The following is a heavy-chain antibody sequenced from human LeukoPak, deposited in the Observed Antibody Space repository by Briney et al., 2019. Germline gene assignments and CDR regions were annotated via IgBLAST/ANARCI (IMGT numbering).Heavy chain of an antibody. CDR3: ARVRVPAASRWFDP. CDR1: GYTFTGYY. V-gene: IGHV1-2*02. Sequence: ASVKVSCKASGYTFTGYYMHWVRQAPGQGLEWMGWINPNSGGTNYAQKFQGRVTMTRDTSISTAYMELSRLRSDDTAVYYCARVRVPAASRWFDPWGQGTLVTVSS. CDR2: INPNSGGT. D-gene: IGHD2-2*01. J-gene: IGHJ5*02.